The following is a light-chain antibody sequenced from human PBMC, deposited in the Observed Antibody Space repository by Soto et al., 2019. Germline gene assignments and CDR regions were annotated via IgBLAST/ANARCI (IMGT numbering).Light chain of an antibody. CDR3: QSYDSSLRFV. V-gene: IGLV1-40*01. CDR1: SSSIGAGYD. Sequence: QSALTQPPSVSGAPGQRVTISCTGSSSSIGAGYDVHWYQQLPGTAPKLLIYGNSNRPSGVPDRFSGSKSGTSASLAITGLQAEDEADYYCQSYDSSLRFVFGTGTKLTVL. J-gene: IGLJ1*01. CDR2: GNS.